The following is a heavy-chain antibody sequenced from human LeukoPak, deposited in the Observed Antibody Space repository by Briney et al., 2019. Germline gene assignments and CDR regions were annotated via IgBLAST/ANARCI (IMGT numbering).Heavy chain of an antibody. D-gene: IGHD2-2*01. V-gene: IGHV1-69*13. CDR3: ASKGDGSCGSSRCQGAFDF. CDR1: GGTFSSYA. J-gene: IGHJ3*01. Sequence: SVKVSCKASGGTFSSYAISWVRQAPGQGLEWMGGIIPIFGTANYAQKFQGRVTITADESTSTAYMELSSLTSDDTAVYYCASKGDGSCGSSRCQGAFDFWGQGSMVTVSS. CDR2: IIPIFGTA.